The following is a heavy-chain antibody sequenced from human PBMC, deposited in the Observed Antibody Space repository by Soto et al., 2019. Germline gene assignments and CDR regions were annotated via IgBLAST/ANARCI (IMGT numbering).Heavy chain of an antibody. CDR1: GGTFRTYT. J-gene: IGHJ5*02. CDR3: ARSIQEDTGVAGPKDIWFDP. V-gene: IGHV1-69*02. Sequence: QVQLVQSGAEVKRPGSSVKVSCQTSGGTFRTYTINWVRQAPGQGLEWMGRIIPILDVANYAQKFQGRGTITADKSTSAAHMELRSLRSEDTAVYYCARSIQEDTGVAGPKDIWFDPWGQGTLVTVSS. CDR2: IIPILDVA. D-gene: IGHD6-19*01.